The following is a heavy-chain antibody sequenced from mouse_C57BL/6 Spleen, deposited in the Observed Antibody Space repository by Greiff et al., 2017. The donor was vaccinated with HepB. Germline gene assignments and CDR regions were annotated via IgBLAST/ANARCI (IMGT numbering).Heavy chain of an antibody. CDR3: ARDDGCYEYDMDY. CDR2: INPRSGST. V-gene: IGHV1-22*01. Sequence: VQLQQSGAELVKPGASVKMSCKASGYTFTGYDINWVKQSHGQGLEWIGDINPRSGSTNYNQKFKGKATLTADKSSSTAYMELRSLTSEDSAVYYCARDDGCYEYDMDYWGQGTTVTVSS. D-gene: IGHD2-3*01. J-gene: IGHJ4*01. CDR1: GYTFTGYD.